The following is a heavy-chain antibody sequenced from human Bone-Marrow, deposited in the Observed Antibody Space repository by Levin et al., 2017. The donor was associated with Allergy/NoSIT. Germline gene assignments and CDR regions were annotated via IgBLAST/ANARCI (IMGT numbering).Heavy chain of an antibody. CDR3: ARVDAWIYGDHDIDY. Sequence: ASGPTLVKPTQTLTLTCTFSGFSLSTSGVGVGWIRQPPGKALEWLAFIYWNDDKRYSPSLKSRLTITKDTSKNQVVLTMTNMAPADTATYYCARVDAWIYGDHDIDYWGQGTLVTVSS. V-gene: IGHV2-5*01. CDR1: GFSLSTSGVG. CDR2: IYWNDDK. D-gene: IGHD4-17*01. J-gene: IGHJ4*02.